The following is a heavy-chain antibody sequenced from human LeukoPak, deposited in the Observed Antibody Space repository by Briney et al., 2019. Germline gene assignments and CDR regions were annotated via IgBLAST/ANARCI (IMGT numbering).Heavy chain of an antibody. J-gene: IGHJ4*02. CDR1: GFTFSSYA. V-gene: IGHV3-23*01. CDR2: ISGSGGST. CDR3: AKNVVDYGDYVDY. Sequence: GGSLRLSCAAPGFTFSSYAMSWVRQAPGKGLEWVSAISGSGGSTYYADSVKGRFTISRDNSKKTLYVQMNSLRAEDTAVYYCAKNVVDYGDYVDYWGQGTLVTVSS. D-gene: IGHD4-17*01.